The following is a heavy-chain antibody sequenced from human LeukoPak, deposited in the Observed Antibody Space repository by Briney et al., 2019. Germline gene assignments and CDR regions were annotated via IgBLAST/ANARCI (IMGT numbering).Heavy chain of an antibody. D-gene: IGHD2-15*01. CDR1: NYSITSGYY. CDR3: ASGPLGYCSGGSCYSRATTDY. J-gene: IGHJ4*02. V-gene: IGHV4-38-2*01. CDR2: IDHSGDT. Sequence: PSETLSLTCGVSNYSITSGYYWGWIRQPPGKGLEWIGSIDHSGDTYYNPSLKSRVTMSVDTSKNQFSLKVNSVTAADTAVYYCASGPLGYCSGGSCYSRATTDYWGQGTLVTVSS.